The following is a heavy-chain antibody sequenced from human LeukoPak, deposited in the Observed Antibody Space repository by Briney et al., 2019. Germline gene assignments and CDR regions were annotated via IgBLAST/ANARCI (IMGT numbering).Heavy chain of an antibody. V-gene: IGHV4-59*13. D-gene: IGHD6-13*01. Sequence: PSETLSLTCTVSGGSISNYYWSWIRQPPGKGLEWIGYIYPSGSTIYNPSLKSRVTISVDTSKNQFSLKLSSVTAADTAVYYCARSSIAAAGTFQHWGQGTLVTVSS. CDR2: IYPSGST. CDR1: GGSISNYY. CDR3: ARSSIAAAGTFQH. J-gene: IGHJ1*01.